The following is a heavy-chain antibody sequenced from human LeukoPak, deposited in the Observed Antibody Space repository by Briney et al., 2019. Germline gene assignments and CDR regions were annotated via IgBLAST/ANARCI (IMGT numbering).Heavy chain of an antibody. D-gene: IGHD3-16*01. V-gene: IGHV4-59*12. CDR3: ARLGALHDAFDV. CDR2: IHYSGST. Sequence: SETLSLTCTVSGDSIRSYYWSWIRQPPGKGLEWIGNIHYSGSTKYSSSLKGRVTISVDTSNNQFSLRVTSLTAADTAVYYCARLGALHDAFDVWGQGTLVTVSS. J-gene: IGHJ3*01. CDR1: GDSIRSYY.